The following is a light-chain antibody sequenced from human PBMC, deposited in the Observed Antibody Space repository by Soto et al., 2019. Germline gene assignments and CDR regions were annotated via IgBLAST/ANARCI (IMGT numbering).Light chain of an antibody. J-gene: IGKJ5*01. CDR2: AAS. V-gene: IGKV1-39*01. CDR1: QSISSY. Sequence: EIQMTRAPASPSKTIRDRVTITCRASQSISSYLNWYQQKPGKAPKLLIYAASSLQSGVPSRFSGSGSGTDFTLTISCLQPGDFGPNNCHQSYSTPITLGRGTRLAIK. CDR3: HQSYSTPIT.